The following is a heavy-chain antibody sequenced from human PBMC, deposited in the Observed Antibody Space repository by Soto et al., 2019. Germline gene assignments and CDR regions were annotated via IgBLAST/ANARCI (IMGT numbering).Heavy chain of an antibody. J-gene: IGHJ3*02. CDR3: ARHLVDDAFDI. CDR2: MSYGGST. Sequence: SETLSLTCTVSGGSISSYYWSWIRQPPGKGLEWIGYMSYGGSTSYNPSLKSRVTMSVDTSKDQFSLKLSSVTAADTAVYYCARHLVDDAFDIWGQGTMVTVSS. CDR1: GGSISSYY. V-gene: IGHV4-59*08.